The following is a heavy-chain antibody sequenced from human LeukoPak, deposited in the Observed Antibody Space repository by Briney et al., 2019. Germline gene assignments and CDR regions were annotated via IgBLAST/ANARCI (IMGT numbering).Heavy chain of an antibody. J-gene: IGHJ4*02. Sequence: GGSLRLSCAASGFTFSSYAMSWVRQAPGKGLEWVSSISSSSSYIYYADSVKGRFTISRDNAKNSLYLQMNSLRAEDTAVYYCARDRYSSSSFEFDYWGQGTLVTVSS. D-gene: IGHD6-6*01. CDR1: GFTFSSYA. CDR2: ISSSSSYI. CDR3: ARDRYSSSSFEFDY. V-gene: IGHV3-21*01.